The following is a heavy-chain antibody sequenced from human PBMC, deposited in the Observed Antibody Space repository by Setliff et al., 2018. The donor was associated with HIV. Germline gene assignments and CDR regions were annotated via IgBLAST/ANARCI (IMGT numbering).Heavy chain of an antibody. Sequence: KPSETLSLTCTVSGGSIRTGTYYWGWIRQPPGKGLEWIGSIYYDGRTFYKPSLESRLTISVDTPKNQFSLRLNSVTAADTAVYFCARGGAVSADFDSWGQGTLVTVSS. D-gene: IGHD3-16*01. CDR3: ARGGAVSADFDS. J-gene: IGHJ4*02. CDR1: GGSIRTGTYY. V-gene: IGHV4-39*07. CDR2: IYYDGRT.